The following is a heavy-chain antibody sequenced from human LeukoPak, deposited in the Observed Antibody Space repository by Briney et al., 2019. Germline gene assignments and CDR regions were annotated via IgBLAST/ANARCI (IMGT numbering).Heavy chain of an antibody. Sequence: PGRSLRLSCAASGFTFSSYWMSWVRQAPGKGLEWVANIKQDGSEKYYVDSVKGRFTISRDNDKNSLFLQMTSLGAEDTAVYYCARVGGRYSPLGYWGQGTLVTVSS. CDR1: GFTFSSYW. J-gene: IGHJ4*02. D-gene: IGHD3-16*02. CDR2: IKQDGSEK. V-gene: IGHV3-7*01. CDR3: ARVGGRYSPLGY.